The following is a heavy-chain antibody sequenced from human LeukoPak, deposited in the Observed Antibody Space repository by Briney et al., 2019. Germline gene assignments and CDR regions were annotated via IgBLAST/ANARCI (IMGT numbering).Heavy chain of an antibody. J-gene: IGHJ3*02. CDR2: IYYCGST. Sequence: SQTVALLCTFSVGSNSSVCYYWSWIRQHPGRGLEWIGYIYYCGSTYYNPSLKSHVTISVDTSKHQFSLKLSSVTAADTAVYYCARVQNYDILTGYRLRAFDIWGQGTMVTVSS. D-gene: IGHD3-9*01. V-gene: IGHV4-31*01. CDR3: ARVQNYDILTGYRLRAFDI. CDR1: VGSNSSVCYY.